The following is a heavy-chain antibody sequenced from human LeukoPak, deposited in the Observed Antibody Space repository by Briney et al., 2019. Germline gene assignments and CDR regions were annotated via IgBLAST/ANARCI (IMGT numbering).Heavy chain of an antibody. V-gene: IGHV3-33*01. CDR2: IWYDGSNK. CDR3: ARDADDAFDI. Sequence: GRSLRLSCAASGFTFSSYGMHWVRQAPGKGLEWVAVIWYDGSNKYYADSVKGRFTISRDNSKNTLYLQVNSLRAEDTAVYYCARDADDAFDIWGQGTMVTVSS. CDR1: GFTFSSYG. J-gene: IGHJ3*02.